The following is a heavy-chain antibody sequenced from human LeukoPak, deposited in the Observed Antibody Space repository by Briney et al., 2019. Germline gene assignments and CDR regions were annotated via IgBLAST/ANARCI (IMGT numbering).Heavy chain of an antibody. CDR3: ARGGGLDV. V-gene: IGHV3-30*14. CDR2: ISYDGSNK. CDR1: GFTFSSYA. Sequence: QSGGSLRLSCAASGFTFSSYAMHWVRQAPGKGLEWVAVISYDGSNKYYADSVKGRFTISRDNSKNTLYLQMNTLRVEDTAVYFCARGGGLDVWGQGATVTVSS. D-gene: IGHD3-16*01. J-gene: IGHJ6*02.